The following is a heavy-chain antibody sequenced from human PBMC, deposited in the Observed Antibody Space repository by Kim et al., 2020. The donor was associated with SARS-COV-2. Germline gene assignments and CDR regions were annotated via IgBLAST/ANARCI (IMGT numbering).Heavy chain of an antibody. V-gene: IGHV3-33*05. J-gene: IGHJ6*02. CDR1: GFTFSSYG. CDR3: ARDQVLLWFGELYYGMDV. CDR2: ISYDGSNK. D-gene: IGHD3-10*01. Sequence: GGSLRLSCAASGFTFSSYGMHWVRQAPGKGLEWVAVISYDGSNKYYADSVKGRFTISRDNSKNTLYLQMNSLRAEDTAVYYCARDQVLLWFGELYYGMDVWGQGTTVTVSS.